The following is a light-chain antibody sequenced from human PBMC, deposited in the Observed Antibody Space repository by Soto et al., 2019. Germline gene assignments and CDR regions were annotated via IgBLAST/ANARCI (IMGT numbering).Light chain of an antibody. CDR1: QSISSY. CDR3: QQSYSTPTRT. J-gene: IGKJ1*01. V-gene: IGKV1-39*01. CDR2: AAS. Sequence: IRMTQSPSSLSASTGDRVTITCRASQSISSYLNWYQQKPGKAPKLLIYAASSLQSGVPSRFSGSGSGTDFTLTISSLQPEDFATYYCQQSYSTPTRTFGQGTKVDI.